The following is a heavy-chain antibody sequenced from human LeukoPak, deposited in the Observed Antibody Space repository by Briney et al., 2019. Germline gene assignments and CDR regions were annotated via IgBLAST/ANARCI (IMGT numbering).Heavy chain of an antibody. D-gene: IGHD6-13*01. V-gene: IGHV1-46*01. Sequence: ASVKVSCKASGYTFTSYYMHWLRQAPGQGREWMGIINPSGGSTSYAQKFQGRVTMTSDTSTSRVYMELSSQRSEDTAVDYCAGSGDSSSRFMDVWGKGTTVTVSS. CDR2: INPSGGST. CDR3: AGSGDSSSRFMDV. CDR1: GYTFTSYY. J-gene: IGHJ6*03.